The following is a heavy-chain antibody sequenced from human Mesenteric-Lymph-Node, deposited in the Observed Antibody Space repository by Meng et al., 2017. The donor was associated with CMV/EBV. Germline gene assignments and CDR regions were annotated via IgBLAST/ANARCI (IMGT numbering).Heavy chain of an antibody. CDR3: ARQNRTSSFDS. CDR2: IYPGDSDG. V-gene: IGHV5-51*01. Sequence: GESLKISCAASGFTFSSYAMHWVRQAPGKGLEWVGIIYPGDSDGRYSPSFQGQVSISTDKSANTAYLQWSSLKASDTGVYYCARQNRTSSFDSWGQGTLVTVSS. CDR1: GFTFSSYA. J-gene: IGHJ4*02.